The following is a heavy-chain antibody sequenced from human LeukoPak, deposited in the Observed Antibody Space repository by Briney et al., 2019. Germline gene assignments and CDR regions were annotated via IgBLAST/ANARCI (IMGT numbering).Heavy chain of an antibody. V-gene: IGHV1-18*01. D-gene: IGHD2-2*01. CDR3: ARSTGRVVPAAMMAKAMDV. J-gene: IGHJ6*03. Sequence: VASVKVSCKVSGYTLTELSMHWVRQAPGKGLEWMGWISAYNGNTNYAQKLQGRVTMTTDTSTSTAYMELRSLRSDDTAVYYCARSTGRVVPAAMMAKAMDVWGKGTTVTISS. CDR1: GYTLTELS. CDR2: ISAYNGNT.